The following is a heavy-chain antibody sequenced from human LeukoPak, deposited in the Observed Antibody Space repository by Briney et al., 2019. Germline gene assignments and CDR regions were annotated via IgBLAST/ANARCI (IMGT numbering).Heavy chain of an antibody. V-gene: IGHV4-59*08. CDR3: ARNGYGSGSSW. D-gene: IGHD3-10*01. CDR2: IYYSGSS. CDR1: GGSINSYY. J-gene: IGHJ4*02. Sequence: SETLSLTCTVSGGSINSYYWSWFRQSPGKGLEWIGYIYYSGSSNYNPSLNSRVTISVDTSKNQVSLKLTSVTAADTAVYYCARNGYGSGSSWWGQGTLVTVSS.